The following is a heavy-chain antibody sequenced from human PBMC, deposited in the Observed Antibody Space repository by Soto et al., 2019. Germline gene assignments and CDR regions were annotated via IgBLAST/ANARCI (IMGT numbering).Heavy chain of an antibody. CDR3: ARNIVVVPAAMRGWFDP. V-gene: IGHV4-31*03. CDR2: IYYSGST. J-gene: IGHJ5*02. D-gene: IGHD2-2*01. CDR1: GGSISSGGYY. Sequence: PSETLSLTCTVSGGSISSGGYYWSWIRQHPGKGLEWIGYIYYSGSTYYNPSLKSRVTISVDTSKNQFSLKLSSVTAADTAVYYCARNIVVVPAAMRGWFDPWGQGTLVTVSS.